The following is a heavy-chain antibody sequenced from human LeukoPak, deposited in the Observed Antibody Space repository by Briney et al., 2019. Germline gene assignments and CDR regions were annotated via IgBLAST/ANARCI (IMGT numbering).Heavy chain of an antibody. Sequence: GGSLRLSCAASGFTFSAYYMSWIRQAPGKGLEWVSYITSGSLYTNYADSVKGRFTISRDNAKNSLYLQMNSLRAEDTAVYYCARVVVYFDYWGQGTLVTVSS. J-gene: IGHJ4*02. V-gene: IGHV3-11*06. CDR2: ITSGSLYT. CDR3: ARVVVYFDY. CDR1: GFTFSAYY. D-gene: IGHD6-6*01.